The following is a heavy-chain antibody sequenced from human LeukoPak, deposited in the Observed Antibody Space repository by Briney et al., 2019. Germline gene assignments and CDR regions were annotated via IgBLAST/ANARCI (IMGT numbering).Heavy chain of an antibody. Sequence: PGGSLRLSCAASGFTFSSYGMHWVRQAPGKGLEWVAFIRYDGSNKYYADSVKGRFTISRDNSKNTLYLQMNSLRAEDTAVYYCTTDPMVTAIRPPWFFELWGRGTLVTVSS. D-gene: IGHD2-21*02. J-gene: IGHJ2*01. CDR3: TTDPMVTAIRPPWFFEL. CDR2: IRYDGSNK. V-gene: IGHV3-30*02. CDR1: GFTFSSYG.